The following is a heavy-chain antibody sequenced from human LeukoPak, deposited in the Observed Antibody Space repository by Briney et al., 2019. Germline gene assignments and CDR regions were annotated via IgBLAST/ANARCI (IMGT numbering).Heavy chain of an antibody. D-gene: IGHD3-10*01. J-gene: IGHJ4*02. CDR2: IYSGGST. V-gene: IGHV3-66*01. CDR3: ASTYYGSGSYFAY. Sequence: GSLRLSCAASGFTVSSNYMSWVRQAPGKGLEGVSVIYSGGSTYYADSVKGRFTISRDNSKNTLYLQMNSLRAEDTAVYYCASTYYGSGSYFAYWGQGTLVTVSS. CDR1: GFTVSSNY.